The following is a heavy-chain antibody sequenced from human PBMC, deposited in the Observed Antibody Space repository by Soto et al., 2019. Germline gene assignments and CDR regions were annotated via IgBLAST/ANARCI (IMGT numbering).Heavy chain of an antibody. V-gene: IGHV3-30-3*01. CDR2: ISYDGSNK. CDR3: ARVQAYFETWGSGSYDYGMDV. Sequence: GGSLRLSCAASGFTFSSYAMHWVRQAPGKGLEWVAVISYDGSNKYYADSVKGRFTISRDNSKNTLYLQMNSLRAEDTAVYYCARVQAYFETWGSGSYDYGMDVWGQGTTVTVSS. J-gene: IGHJ6*02. CDR1: GFTFSSYA. D-gene: IGHD3-10*01.